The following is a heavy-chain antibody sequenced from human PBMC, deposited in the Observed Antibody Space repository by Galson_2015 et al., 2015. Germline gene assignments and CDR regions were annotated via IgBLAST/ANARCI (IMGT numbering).Heavy chain of an antibody. V-gene: IGHV3-23*01. CDR1: GFPFSSYA. J-gene: IGHJ4*02. Sequence: LRLSCAASGFPFSSYAMSWVRQAPGKGLEWVSGVSGSGYSSYYADSVKGRFTISRDNSKNTLFLQMNSLGAEDTAIYYCAKETRLAVTTGDIDYWGLGTLATVSS. CDR3: AKETRLAVTTGDIDY. CDR2: VSGSGYSS. D-gene: IGHD4-11*01.